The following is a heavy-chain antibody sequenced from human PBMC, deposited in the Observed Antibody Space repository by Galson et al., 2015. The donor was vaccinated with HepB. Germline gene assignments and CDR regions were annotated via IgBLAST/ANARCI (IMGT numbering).Heavy chain of an antibody. V-gene: IGHV3-53*01. D-gene: IGHD3-9*01. J-gene: IGHJ4*02. CDR2: IYSGGST. Sequence: SLRLSCAASGFTVSSNYMSWVRQAPGKGLEWVSVIYSGGSTYYADSVKGRFTISRDNSKNTLYLQMNSLRAEDTAVYYCAKMGSYDILTGYYMVLDYWGQGTLVTVSS. CDR1: GFTVSSNY. CDR3: AKMGSYDILTGYYMVLDY.